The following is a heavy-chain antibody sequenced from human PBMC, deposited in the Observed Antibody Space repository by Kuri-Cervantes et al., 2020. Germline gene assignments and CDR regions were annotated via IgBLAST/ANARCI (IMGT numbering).Heavy chain of an antibody. V-gene: IGHV1-58*01. CDR1: GFTFISSA. CDR3: AADRAYYDNVWGSTRAEYFQH. D-gene: IGHD3-16*01. CDR2: IVVGGGNT. Sequence: SVKVSCKASGFTFISSAVQWVRQARGQRLEWIGWIVVGGGNTSYAQKFQERVTITRDMSTSTAYMELSSLRSEDTAVYYCAADRAYYDNVWGSTRAEYFQHWGQGTQVTVSS. J-gene: IGHJ1*01.